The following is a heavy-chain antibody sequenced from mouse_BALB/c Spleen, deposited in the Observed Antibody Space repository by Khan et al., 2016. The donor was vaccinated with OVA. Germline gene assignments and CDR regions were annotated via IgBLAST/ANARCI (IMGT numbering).Heavy chain of an antibody. V-gene: IGHV1-87*01. Sequence: QVQLQQSGTELARPGASVNLSCKASGYTFTGYWMQWVKQRPGQGLEWTGAIYPGDGNTRYTQKFKGKATLTADKSSSTAYMQLSSLASEDSAVYYCARGGITTGYFDYWGQGTTLTVSS. CDR1: GYTFTGYW. D-gene: IGHD1-1*01. CDR3: ARGGITTGYFDY. CDR2: IYPGDGNT. J-gene: IGHJ2*01.